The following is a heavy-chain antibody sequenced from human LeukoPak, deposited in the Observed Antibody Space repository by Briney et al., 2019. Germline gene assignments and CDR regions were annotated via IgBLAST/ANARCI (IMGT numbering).Heavy chain of an antibody. V-gene: IGHV1-69*01. D-gene: IGHD5-12*01. CDR2: IIPIFGTA. Sequence: ASVKVSCKASGGTFISYAISWVRQAPGQGLEWMGGIIPIFGTANYAQKFQGRVTITADESTSTAYMELSSLRSEDTAVYYCARERRGYSGYPGNNYFDYWGQGTLVTVSS. J-gene: IGHJ4*02. CDR1: GGTFISYA. CDR3: ARERRGYSGYPGNNYFDY.